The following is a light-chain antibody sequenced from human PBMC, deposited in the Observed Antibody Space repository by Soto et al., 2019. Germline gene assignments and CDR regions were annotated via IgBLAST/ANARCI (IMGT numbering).Light chain of an antibody. Sequence: QAVVTQPPSASGTPEQRVTISCSGSSSNIGSNTVNWYRQLPGTAPKLLIYGNNQRPSGVPDRFSGSKSGTSASLAISGLQSEDETDYYCAAWDDSLNGRVFGGGTKVTVL. CDR3: AAWDDSLNGRV. J-gene: IGLJ2*01. CDR1: SSNIGSNT. V-gene: IGLV1-44*01. CDR2: GNN.